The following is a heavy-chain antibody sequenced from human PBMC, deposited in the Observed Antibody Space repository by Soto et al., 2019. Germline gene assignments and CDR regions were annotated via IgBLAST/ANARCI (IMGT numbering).Heavy chain of an antibody. CDR3: AKDQKSYYGFDY. Sequence: GGSLRLSCAASGFTFSSYSMNWVRQAPGKGLEWVSYISSSSTIYYADSVKGRFTISRDNAKNSLYLQMNSLRAEDTAVYYCAKDQKSYYGFDYWGQGTLVTVSS. V-gene: IGHV3-48*01. CDR2: ISSSSTI. CDR1: GFTFSSYS. D-gene: IGHD1-26*01. J-gene: IGHJ4*02.